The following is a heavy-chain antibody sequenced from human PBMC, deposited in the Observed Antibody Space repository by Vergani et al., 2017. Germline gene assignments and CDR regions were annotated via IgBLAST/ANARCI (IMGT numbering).Heavy chain of an antibody. D-gene: IGHD3-9*01. V-gene: IGHV6-1*01. J-gene: IGHJ3*02. Sequence: QVQLQQSGPGLVKPSQTLSLTCAISGDSVSSNSAAWNWIRQSPSRGLEWLGRTYYRSKWYKDYAVSVKSRITINPDTSTNQFSLQLNSVTPEDTAVYSCARVPRMLYFDWPDGAFDIWGQGTMVTVSS. CDR3: ARVPRMLYFDWPDGAFDI. CDR1: GDSVSSNSAA. CDR2: TYYRSKWYK.